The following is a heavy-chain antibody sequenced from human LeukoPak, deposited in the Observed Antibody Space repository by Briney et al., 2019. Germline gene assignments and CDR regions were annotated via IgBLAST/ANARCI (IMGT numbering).Heavy chain of an antibody. CDR3: ATDLGRFDC. CDR2: LDSGGSI. J-gene: IGHJ4*02. D-gene: IGHD1-14*01. Sequence: PGGSLRLSCAASGLTVSSNHMSWVRQAPGKGREWVSVLDSGGSIFYARSVKGRFIISRDSSKNTMYLQMNSLRGEDTAVYYCATDLGRFDCWGQGTLVTVSS. V-gene: IGHV3-66*01. CDR1: GLTVSSNH.